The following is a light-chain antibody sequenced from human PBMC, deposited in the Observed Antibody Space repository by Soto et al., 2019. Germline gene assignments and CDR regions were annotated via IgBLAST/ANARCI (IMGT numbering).Light chain of an antibody. CDR3: NSYAGNSWV. Sequence: QSALTQPPSASGSPGQPVTISCTGTSRDVGGYKRVSWYQHHPGKAPKLIIYEVFKRPSGVPDRFSGSKSGNTASLTVSGLQDEDEADYYCNSYAGNSWVFGGGTKVTVL. V-gene: IGLV2-8*01. CDR2: EVF. J-gene: IGLJ3*02. CDR1: SRDVGGYKR.